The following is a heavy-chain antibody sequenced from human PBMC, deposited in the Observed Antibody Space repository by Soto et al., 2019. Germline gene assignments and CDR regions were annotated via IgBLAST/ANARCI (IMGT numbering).Heavy chain of an antibody. J-gene: IGHJ4*02. CDR2: ISSSGSTI. V-gene: IGHV3-11*01. D-gene: IGHD6-13*01. Sequence: QVQLVESGGSLVKPGRSLRLSCAASGFTFSDYYMSWIREAPGKGLEWVSYISSSGSTIYYADSVKGRFTISRDNAKNSLYLQMNSLRAEDTAVYYCARESLVPAAGGRWVDYWGQGTLVTVSS. CDR1: GFTFSDYY. CDR3: ARESLVPAAGGRWVDY.